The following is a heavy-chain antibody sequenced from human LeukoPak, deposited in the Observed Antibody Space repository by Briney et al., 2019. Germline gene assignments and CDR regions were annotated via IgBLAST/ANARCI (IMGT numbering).Heavy chain of an antibody. V-gene: IGHV4-39*07. Sequence: SETLSLTCTVSSGSLTGYYWGWIRQPPGKGLEWIGSISYSGSTYYNPSLKSRVTISVDTSKTQFSLKLSSVTAADTAVYYCARDRPYYYYMDVGGKGTTVTISS. CDR2: ISYSGST. CDR3: ARDRPYYYYMDV. CDR1: SGSLTGYY. J-gene: IGHJ6*03.